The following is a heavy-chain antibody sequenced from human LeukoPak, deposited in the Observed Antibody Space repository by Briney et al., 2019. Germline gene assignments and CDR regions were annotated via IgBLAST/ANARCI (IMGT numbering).Heavy chain of an antibody. CDR1: GYTFTSYA. CDR2: INAGNGNT. V-gene: IGHV1-3*01. CDR3: ARAFDNYYDSSGYDFDY. D-gene: IGHD3-22*01. Sequence: ASVKVSCKASGYTFTSYAMHWARQAPGQRLEWMGWINAGNGNTKYSQKFQGRVTITADESTSTAYMELSSLRSEDTAVYYCARAFDNYYDSSGYDFDYWGQGTLVTVSS. J-gene: IGHJ4*02.